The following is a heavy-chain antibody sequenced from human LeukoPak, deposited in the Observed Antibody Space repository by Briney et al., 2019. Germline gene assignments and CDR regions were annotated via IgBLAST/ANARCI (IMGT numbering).Heavy chain of an antibody. D-gene: IGHD1-14*01. CDR1: GFTFSSYA. V-gene: IGHV3-30*18. CDR2: ISYDGSN. J-gene: IGHJ4*02. Sequence: GVSLRLSCAASGFTFSSYAMHWVRQAPGKGLEWVAVISYDGSNNYADSVKGRFTISRDNSKNTLYLQMNSLRAEDTAVYYCAKDQNREPYYFDYWGQGTLVTVSS. CDR3: AKDQNREPYYFDY.